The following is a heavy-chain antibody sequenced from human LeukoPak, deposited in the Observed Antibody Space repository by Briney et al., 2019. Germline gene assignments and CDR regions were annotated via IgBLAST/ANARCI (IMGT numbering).Heavy chain of an antibody. CDR3: TRGPDSNGVWSAYPDY. J-gene: IGHJ4*02. CDR2: IRIKAYGGTP. CDR1: GFNFGDYN. Sequence: PGGSLRLSCRGSGFNFGDYNLGWARQAPGKGLEWVGFIRIKAYGGTPEYAASVKGRFTISRDDSKGIVYLQMNSLKTEDTALYYCTRGPDSNGVWSAYPDYWGQGTLVPVSS. V-gene: IGHV3-49*04. D-gene: IGHD3-3*01.